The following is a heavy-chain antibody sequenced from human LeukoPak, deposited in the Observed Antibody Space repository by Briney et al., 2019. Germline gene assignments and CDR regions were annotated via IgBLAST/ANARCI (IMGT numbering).Heavy chain of an antibody. D-gene: IGHD5-24*01. CDR3: AREVFRRDGYNDY. CDR2: IIPIPGIA. J-gene: IGHJ4*02. CDR1: GGTFSSYA. V-gene: IGHV1-69*04. Sequence: WASVKVSCKASGGTFSSYAISWVRQAPGQGLEWMGRIIPIPGIANYAQKFQGRVTITADKSTSTAYMELSSLRSEDTAVYYCAREVFRRDGYNDYWGQGTLVTVSS.